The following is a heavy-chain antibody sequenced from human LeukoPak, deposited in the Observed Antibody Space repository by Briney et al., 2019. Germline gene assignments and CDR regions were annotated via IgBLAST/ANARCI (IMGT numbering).Heavy chain of an antibody. V-gene: IGHV4-39*01. D-gene: IGHD2-2*02. J-gene: IGHJ4*02. CDR1: GGSISSSSYY. CDR3: ASTRYCSSTSCYTFDY. Sequence: SETLSLTCTVSGGSISSSSYYWGWIRQPPGKGLEWIGSIYYSGSTYYNPSLKSRVTISVDTSKNQFSLKLSSVTAADTAVYYCASTRYCSSTSCYTFDYWGQGTLVTVSS. CDR2: IYYSGST.